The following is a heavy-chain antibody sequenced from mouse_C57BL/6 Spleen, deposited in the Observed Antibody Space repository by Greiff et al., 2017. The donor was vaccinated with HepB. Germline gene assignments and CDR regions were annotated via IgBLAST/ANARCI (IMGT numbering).Heavy chain of an antibody. CDR3: AREDGHYYAMDY. Sequence: VQLQQSGAELVKPGASVKMSCKASGYTFTSYWITWVKQRPGQGLEWIGDIYPGSGSTNYNEKFKSKATLTVDTSSSTAYMQLSSLTSEDSAVYYCAREDGHYYAMDYWGQGTSVTVSS. CDR1: GYTFTSYW. J-gene: IGHJ4*01. CDR2: IYPGSGST. V-gene: IGHV1-55*01. D-gene: IGHD1-1*01.